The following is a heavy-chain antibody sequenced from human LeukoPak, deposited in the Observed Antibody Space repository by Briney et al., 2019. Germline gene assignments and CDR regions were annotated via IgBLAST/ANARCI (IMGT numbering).Heavy chain of an antibody. CDR1: GFTFSSYE. Sequence: GGSLRLSCAASGFTFSSYEMNWVRQAPGKGLEWVSYISSSGSTIYYADSVKGRFTISRDNAKNSLYLQMNSLRAEGTAVYYCARVGRGLYSMDVWGQGTTVTVSS. D-gene: IGHD3-10*01. J-gene: IGHJ6*02. V-gene: IGHV3-48*03. CDR2: ISSSGSTI. CDR3: ARVGRGLYSMDV.